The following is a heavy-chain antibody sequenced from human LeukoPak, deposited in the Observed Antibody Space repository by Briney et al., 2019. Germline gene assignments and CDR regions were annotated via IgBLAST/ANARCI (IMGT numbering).Heavy chain of an antibody. D-gene: IGHD2-2*01. CDR1: GGSISSYY. CDR3: ARPVYCSSTSCYEEGFDY. Sequence: SETLSLTCTVSGGSISSYYWSWLRQPAGKGLEGIGSIYYSGSTYYNPSLKSRVTISVDTSKNQFSLKLSSVTAADTAVYYCARPVYCSSTSCYEEGFDYWGQGTLVTVSS. V-gene: IGHV4-59*05. J-gene: IGHJ4*02. CDR2: IYYSGST.